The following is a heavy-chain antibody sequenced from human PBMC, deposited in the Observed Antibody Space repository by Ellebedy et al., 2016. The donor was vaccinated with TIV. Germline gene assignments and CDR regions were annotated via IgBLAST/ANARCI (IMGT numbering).Heavy chain of an antibody. CDR3: ARDRFGAYYFDS. D-gene: IGHD3-16*01. V-gene: IGHV4-4*07. CDR1: GVSISRYY. CDR2: IYTSGHT. J-gene: IGHJ4*02. Sequence: SEILSLTCSVSGVSISRYYWNWIRQSAGKGLEWIGRIYTSGHTDYNPSLRSRVSISVDTPKNQFSLKVISVTAADTAVYYCARDRFGAYYFDSWGQGTQVTVSS.